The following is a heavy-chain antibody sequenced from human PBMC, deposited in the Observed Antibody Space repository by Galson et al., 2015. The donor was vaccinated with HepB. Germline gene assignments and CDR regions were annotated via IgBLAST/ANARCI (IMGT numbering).Heavy chain of an antibody. J-gene: IGHJ4*02. CDR2: INRNGGST. CDR3: ARIGEGAFDY. V-gene: IGHV3-20*01. CDR1: GFTFDDYG. D-gene: IGHD3-16*01. Sequence: SLRLSCAASGFTFDDYGMSWVRHAPGKGLEWVSGINRNGGSTGFADSVKGRFTISRDNARKSLYLQMNSLRAEDTALYHCARIGEGAFDYWGQGTLVTVSS.